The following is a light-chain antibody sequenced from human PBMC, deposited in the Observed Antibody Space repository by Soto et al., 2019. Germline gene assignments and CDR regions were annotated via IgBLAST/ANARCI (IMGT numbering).Light chain of an antibody. CDR2: GAS. J-gene: IGKJ3*01. V-gene: IGKV3-20*01. Sequence: IVLTHSPGTLSLSPGERATLSCRASQSVTINYLAWYQQKPGQAPRLLVYGASTRATGIPDRFSGSGSGTDFTLTISRLEPEDFAVYYCQQYGSSPFNFGPGTKVDIK. CDR3: QQYGSSPFN. CDR1: QSVTINY.